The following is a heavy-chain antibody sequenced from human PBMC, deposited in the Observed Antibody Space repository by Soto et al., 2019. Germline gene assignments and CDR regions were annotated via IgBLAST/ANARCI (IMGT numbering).Heavy chain of an antibody. CDR3: ARAAITMVRGVIINDYYYYYYMDV. V-gene: IGHV4-31*03. CDR2: IYYSGST. CDR1: GGSISSGGYY. J-gene: IGHJ6*03. D-gene: IGHD3-10*01. Sequence: SETLSLTCTVSGGSISSGGYYWSWIRQHPGKGLEWIGYIYYSGSTYYNPSLKSRVTISVDTSKNQFSLKLSSVTAADTAVYYCARAAITMVRGVIINDYYYYYYMDVWGKGTTVTVSS.